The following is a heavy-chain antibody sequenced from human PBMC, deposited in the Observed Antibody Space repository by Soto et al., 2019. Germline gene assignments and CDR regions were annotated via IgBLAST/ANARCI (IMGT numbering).Heavy chain of an antibody. J-gene: IGHJ4*02. CDR1: GFTFSSYG. D-gene: IGHD2-15*01. CDR2: ISYDGSNK. CDR3: AKDGLSVVVVAATQGGFDY. V-gene: IGHV3-30*18. Sequence: GGSLRLSCAASGFTFSSYGMHWVRQAPGKGLEWVAVISYDGSNKYYADSVKGRFTISRDNSKNTLYLQMNSLRAEDTAVYYCAKDGLSVVVVAATQGGFDYWGQGTLVTVSS.